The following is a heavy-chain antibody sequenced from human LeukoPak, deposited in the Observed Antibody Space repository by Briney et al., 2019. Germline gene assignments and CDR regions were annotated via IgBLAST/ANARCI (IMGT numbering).Heavy chain of an antibody. CDR1: GGTFSSYA. Sequence: SVKVSCKASGGTFSSYAISWVRQAPGQGLEWMGGIIPIFGTANYAQKFQGRVTIAADESTSTAYMELSRLRSDDTAVYYCARDGPYGMDVWGQGTTVTVSS. V-gene: IGHV1-69*13. CDR3: ARDGPYGMDV. CDR2: IIPIFGTA. J-gene: IGHJ6*02.